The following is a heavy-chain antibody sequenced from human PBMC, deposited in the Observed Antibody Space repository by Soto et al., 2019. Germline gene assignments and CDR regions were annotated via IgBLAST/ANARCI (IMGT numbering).Heavy chain of an antibody. J-gene: IGHJ4*02. D-gene: IGHD2-2*01. CDR1: GFTFTNYL. CDR3: AKETYSSSWYF. CDR2: IDKSGGDT. V-gene: IGHV3-23*05. Sequence: GSLRLSCAASGFTFTNYLMTWVRQAPGKGLEWVSSIDKSGGDTYYADSVKGRFTISRDNSKNTLYLQMNGLRAEDTALYYCAKETYSSSWYFWGQGTLVTVSS.